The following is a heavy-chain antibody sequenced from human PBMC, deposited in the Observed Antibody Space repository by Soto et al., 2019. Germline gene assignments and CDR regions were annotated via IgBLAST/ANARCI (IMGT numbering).Heavy chain of an antibody. J-gene: IGHJ6*02. V-gene: IGHV3-49*03. CDR2: IRSKAYGGTT. CDR1: GFTFGDYA. Sequence: GGSLRLSCTASGFTFGDYAMSWFRQAPGKGLEGGGFIRSKAYGGTTGYAESVKGRFTISRDDSKSIAHLQMNSLKTENTAVYYCTRESITMVRGVINYYYYGMDVWGQGTTVTVSS. CDR3: TRESITMVRGVINYYYYGMDV. D-gene: IGHD3-10*01.